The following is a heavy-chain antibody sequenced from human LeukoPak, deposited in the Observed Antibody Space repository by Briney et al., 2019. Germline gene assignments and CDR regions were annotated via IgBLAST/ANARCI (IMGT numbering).Heavy chain of an antibody. CDR2: IYYSGST. CDR3: SRGYCSGDSCYHSYPWFDY. D-gene: IGHD2-15*01. V-gene: IGHV4-39*07. J-gene: IGHJ4*02. CDR1: GGSICSSSYH. Sequence: SETLSLTCTVSGGSICSSSYHWGWSRQPPGKGLEWIVSIYYSGSTYYNPSLKSRVTISVDTSKTQFSLKLSSVTAADTAVYYCSRGYCSGDSCYHSYPWFDYWGQGTLVTVSS.